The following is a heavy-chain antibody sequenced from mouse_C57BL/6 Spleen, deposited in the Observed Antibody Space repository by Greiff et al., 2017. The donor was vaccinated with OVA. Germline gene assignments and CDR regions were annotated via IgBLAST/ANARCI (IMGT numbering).Heavy chain of an antibody. V-gene: IGHV6-6*01. Sequence: EVKVEESGGGLVQPGGSMKLSCAASGFTFSDAWMDWVRQSPEKGLEWVAEIRNKANNHATYYAESVKGRFTISRDDSKSSVYLQMNSLRAEDTGIYYCTPFDGYYEGFAYWGQGTLVTVSA. CDR1: GFTFSDAW. D-gene: IGHD2-3*01. CDR2: IRNKANNHAT. CDR3: TPFDGYYEGFAY. J-gene: IGHJ3*01.